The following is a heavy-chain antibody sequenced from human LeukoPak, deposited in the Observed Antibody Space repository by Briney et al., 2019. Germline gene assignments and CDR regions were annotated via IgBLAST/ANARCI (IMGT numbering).Heavy chain of an antibody. V-gene: IGHV3-21*01. D-gene: IGHD3-3*01. CDR2: ISSSSSYI. Sequence: GGSLRLSCAAPVFTFISSSMKSVCQAPGKGLEWVSSISSSSSYIYYADSVKGRFTISRDNAKNSLYLQMNSLRAEDTAVYYCARYPSTIFGDMDVWGKGTTVTVSS. CDR1: VFTFISSS. J-gene: IGHJ6*03. CDR3: ARYPSTIFGDMDV.